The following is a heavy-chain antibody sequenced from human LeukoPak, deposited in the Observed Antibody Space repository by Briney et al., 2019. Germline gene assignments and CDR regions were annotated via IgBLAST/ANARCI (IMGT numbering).Heavy chain of an antibody. CDR3: ARETYYYYYHMDV. V-gene: IGHV1-2*02. Sequence: ASVKVSCKASGYTFTGYYMHWVRQAPGQGLEWMGWINPNSGGTNYAQKFQGRVTMTRDTSISTAYMELSRLRSDDTAVYYCARETYYYYYHMDVWGKGTTVTISS. J-gene: IGHJ6*03. CDR2: INPNSGGT. CDR1: GYTFTGYY.